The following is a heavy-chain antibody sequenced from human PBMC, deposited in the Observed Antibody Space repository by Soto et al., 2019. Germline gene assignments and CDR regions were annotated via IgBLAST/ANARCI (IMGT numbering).Heavy chain of an antibody. D-gene: IGHD3-22*01. J-gene: IGHJ4*02. CDR2: IYHTGST. V-gene: IGHV4-4*02. CDR1: GGSISSHNW. CDR3: ARSSRYPYDSSEGNFDD. Sequence: QVQLQESGPGLVKHSGTLSLTCAVSGGSISSHNWWSWVRQPPGKGLAWIGEIYHTGSTNYNPSLKGRVTISVDKSTNQFSLTLSSVTAADTAGYYCARSSRYPYDSSEGNFDDWGQGTLVTVSS.